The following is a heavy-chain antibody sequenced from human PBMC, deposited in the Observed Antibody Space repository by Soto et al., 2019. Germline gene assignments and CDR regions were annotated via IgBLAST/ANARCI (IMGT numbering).Heavy chain of an antibody. D-gene: IGHD6-13*01. CDR3: AKDQLGSSWPTGFDY. Sequence: QVQLVESGGGVVQPGRSLRLSCAASGFTFNRYGMHWVRQAPGKGLEWVAAILYDGSKKYYADSVKGRFTISRDNSKNTLYLQMDSLRPEDTALYYCAKDQLGSSWPTGFDYWGQGTLVIVSS. V-gene: IGHV3-30*18. CDR1: GFTFNRYG. J-gene: IGHJ4*02. CDR2: ILYDGSKK.